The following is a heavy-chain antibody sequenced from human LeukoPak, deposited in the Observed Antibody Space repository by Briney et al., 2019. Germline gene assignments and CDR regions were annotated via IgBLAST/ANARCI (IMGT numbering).Heavy chain of an antibody. CDR3: ARHEKLGQFDY. J-gene: IGHJ4*02. V-gene: IGHV4-59*08. D-gene: IGHD3-10*01. CDR1: SGSISSYY. Sequence: MTSETLSLTCTVSSGSISSYYWSWIRQPPGKGLEWIGYVYYSRSANYNPSLKSRVTISVDTSKNQFSLKLSSVTAADTAVYYCARHEKLGQFDYWGQGTLVTVSS. CDR2: VYYSRSA.